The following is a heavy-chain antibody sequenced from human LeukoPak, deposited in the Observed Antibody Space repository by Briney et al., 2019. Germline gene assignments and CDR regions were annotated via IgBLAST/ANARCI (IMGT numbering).Heavy chain of an antibody. J-gene: IGHJ4*02. CDR1: GGTFSSYA. V-gene: IGHV1-69*05. CDR3: ARDHYYYDSSGYDY. D-gene: IGHD3-22*01. CDR2: IIPIFGTA. Sequence: SVKVSCKASGGTFSSYAISWVRQAPGQGLEWMGRIIPIFGTANYAQKFQGRVTITTDESTSTAYMELSSLRSEDTAVYYCARDHYYYDSSGYDYWSQGTLVTVSS.